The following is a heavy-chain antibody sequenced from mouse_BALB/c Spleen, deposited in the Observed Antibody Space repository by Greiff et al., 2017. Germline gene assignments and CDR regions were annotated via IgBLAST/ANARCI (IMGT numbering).Heavy chain of an antibody. CDR3: ARDYDGAWFAY. D-gene: IGHD2-4*01. Sequence: QVQLQQSGAELVRPGTSVKVSCKASGYAFTNYLIEWVKQRPGQGLEWIGVINPGSGGTNYNEKFKGKATLTADKSSSTAYMQLSSLTSDDSAVYFCARDYDGAWFAYWGQGTLVTVSA. J-gene: IGHJ3*01. CDR2: INPGSGGT. CDR1: GYAFTNYL. V-gene: IGHV1-54*01.